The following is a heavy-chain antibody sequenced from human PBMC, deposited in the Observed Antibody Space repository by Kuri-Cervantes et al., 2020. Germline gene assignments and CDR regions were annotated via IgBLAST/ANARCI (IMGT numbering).Heavy chain of an antibody. CDR1: GYTYTSYD. CDR3: AGDSIVSGGAVPFDY. J-gene: IGHJ4*02. V-gene: IGHV1-8*01. CDR2: MNPNRGNT. Sequence: SVKVSCKSSGYTYTSYDINWVRQATGQGLEWMGWMNPNRGNTGYAQKFQGRVTMTTDTSTRTAYMELRSLRSDDTAVYYCAGDSIVSGGAVPFDYWGQGTLVTVSS. D-gene: IGHD3-16*01.